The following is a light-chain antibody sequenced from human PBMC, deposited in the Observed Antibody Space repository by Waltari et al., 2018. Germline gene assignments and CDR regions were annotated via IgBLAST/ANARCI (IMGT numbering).Light chain of an antibody. CDR2: GNS. V-gene: IGLV1-40*01. CDR3: QSYDSSLSGGV. Sequence: QSVLTQPPSVSGAPGQRVTISCTGSSSNIGAGYDVHWYQQLPGTAPKLLIFGNSNGPAGAPDRFSGSKSGTSASLAITGLQAEDEADYYCQSYDSSLSGGVFGGGTKLTVL. CDR1: SSNIGAGYD. J-gene: IGLJ2*01.